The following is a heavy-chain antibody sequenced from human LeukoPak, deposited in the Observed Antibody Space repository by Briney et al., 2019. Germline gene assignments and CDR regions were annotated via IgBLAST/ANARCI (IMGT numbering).Heavy chain of an antibody. CDR2: ITYNGSNK. V-gene: IGHV3-30-3*01. Sequence: GGSLRLSCAASGFTFSSYAMNWVRQAPGKGLEWVAVITYNGSNKYYADSVKGRFTISRDNSKNTLYLQMNSLRAEDTAVYYCARDRDTVVVAAKFYYYGMDVWGQGTTVTVSS. CDR3: ARDRDTVVVAAKFYYYGMDV. CDR1: GFTFSSYA. D-gene: IGHD2-15*01. J-gene: IGHJ6*02.